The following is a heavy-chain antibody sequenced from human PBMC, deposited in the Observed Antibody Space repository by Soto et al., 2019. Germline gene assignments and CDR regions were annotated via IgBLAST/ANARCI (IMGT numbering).Heavy chain of an antibody. D-gene: IGHD3-3*01. J-gene: IGHJ5*02. CDR3: ARGQRFSDSFDP. CDR2: LYYGGST. V-gene: IGHV4-39*07. CDR1: GGSINGDDSF. Sequence: PSETLSLTCSVSGGSINGDDSFWGWVRQSPGKGLEWIGSLYYGGSTFYNPSLKSRVTISLDTSKNQFSLRLTSVTAADTAVYYCARGQRFSDSFDPWGQGTLVTVSS.